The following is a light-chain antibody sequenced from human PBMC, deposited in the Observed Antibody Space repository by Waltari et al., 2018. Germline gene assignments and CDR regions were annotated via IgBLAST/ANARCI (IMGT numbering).Light chain of an antibody. CDR2: YDT. Sequence: SYILTQPPSSSVAPGQTARTTSGVDDIGESSVHWAQQRPGQAPFLVIHYDTDRPSGIPDRFSGSHSGNTATLTISRVEAGDEADYYCQVWDSSRHHVIFGGGTRLTVL. J-gene: IGLJ2*01. CDR3: QVWDSSRHHVI. V-gene: IGLV3-21*04. CDR1: DIGESS.